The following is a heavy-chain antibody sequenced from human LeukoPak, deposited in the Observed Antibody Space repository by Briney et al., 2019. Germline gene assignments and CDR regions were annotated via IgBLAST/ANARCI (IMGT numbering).Heavy chain of an antibody. CDR2: ISGGGDII. Sequence: PGGSLRLSCAASGFTFSNYAMTWVRQAPGKGLEWVSAISGGGDIIRYADSVKGRFTISRDNSKNTLYLQMSSLRAEDTAVYYCAKDDRREGDYGAVDNWGQGTLLTVSS. CDR3: AKDDRREGDYGAVDN. J-gene: IGHJ4*02. CDR1: GFTFSNYA. D-gene: IGHD4-17*01. V-gene: IGHV3-23*01.